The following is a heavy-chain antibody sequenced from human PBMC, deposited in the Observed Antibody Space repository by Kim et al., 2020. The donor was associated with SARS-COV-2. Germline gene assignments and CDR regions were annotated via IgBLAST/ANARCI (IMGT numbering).Heavy chain of an antibody. J-gene: IGHJ6*02. CDR1: GFTFSSYA. Sequence: GGSLRLSCAASGFTFSSYAMHWVRQAPGKGLEWVAVISYDGSNKYYADSVKGRFTISRDNSKNTLYLQMNSLRAEDTAVYYCAGDREYYDNLTGYLRGGGFYYYYGMDVWGQGTTVTVSS. D-gene: IGHD3-9*01. V-gene: IGHV3-30*04. CDR2: ISYDGSNK. CDR3: AGDREYYDNLTGYLRGGGFYYYYGMDV.